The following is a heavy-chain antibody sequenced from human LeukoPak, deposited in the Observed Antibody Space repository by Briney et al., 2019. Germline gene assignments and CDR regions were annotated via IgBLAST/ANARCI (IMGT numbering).Heavy chain of an antibody. Sequence: ASVKVSCKASGGTFSSYTISWVRQAPGQGLEWMGRIIPILGIANYAQKFQGRVTITADKSPSTAYMELSSLRSEDTAVYYCARANYYGSGSYSFGFDYWGQGTLVTVSS. D-gene: IGHD3-10*01. CDR2: IIPILGIA. J-gene: IGHJ4*02. CDR3: ARANYYGSGSYSFGFDY. V-gene: IGHV1-69*02. CDR1: GGTFSSYT.